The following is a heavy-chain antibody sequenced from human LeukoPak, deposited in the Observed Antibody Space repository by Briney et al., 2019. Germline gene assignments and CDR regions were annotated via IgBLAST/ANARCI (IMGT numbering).Heavy chain of an antibody. CDR3: GTHNFDY. D-gene: IGHD1-14*01. Sequence: GGSLRLSCAASGFTFSSYGMHWVRQAPGKGLEWVAVISYDGSNKYYADSVKGRFTIFRDNSKNTLYLQMNSLRAEDTAVYYCGTHNFDYWGQGTLVTVSS. CDR2: ISYDGSNK. J-gene: IGHJ4*02. CDR1: GFTFSSYG. V-gene: IGHV3-30*03.